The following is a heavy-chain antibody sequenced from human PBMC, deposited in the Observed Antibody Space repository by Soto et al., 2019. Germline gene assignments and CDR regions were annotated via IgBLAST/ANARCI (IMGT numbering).Heavy chain of an antibody. Sequence: QVQLVQSGAEVKKPGASVKVSCKASGYTFTGYYMHWVRQAPGQGLEWMGWINPNSGDTNYAQKFEGRVPMTRDTSISTVYRELRRLGSDETALYCWGRGGGGVVGYSSGGRGPYVDVW. CDR3: GRGGGGVVGYSSGGRGPYVDV. V-gene: IGHV1-2*02. CDR1: GYTFTGYY. CDR2: INPNSGDT. J-gene: IGHJ6*01. D-gene: IGHD6-19*01.